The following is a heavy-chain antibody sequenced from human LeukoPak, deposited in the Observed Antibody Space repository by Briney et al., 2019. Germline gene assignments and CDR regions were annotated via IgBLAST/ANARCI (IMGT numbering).Heavy chain of an antibody. D-gene: IGHD2-15*01. Sequence: PSETLSLTCTVSGGSINNYYWSWIRQPAGKGLEWIGRIYTRGSTNSNPSLKSRVTMSVDTSKNQFSLKLSSVTDADTAFYNCARGRYCSADICSAGDAFDIWGQGTMVSVSS. CDR2: IYTRGST. CDR1: GGSINNYY. J-gene: IGHJ3*02. CDR3: ARGRYCSADICSAGDAFDI. V-gene: IGHV4-4*07.